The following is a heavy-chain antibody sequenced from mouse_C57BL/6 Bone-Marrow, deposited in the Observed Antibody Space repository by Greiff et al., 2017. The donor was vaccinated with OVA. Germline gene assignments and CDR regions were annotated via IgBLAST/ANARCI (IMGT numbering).Heavy chain of an antibody. Sequence: QVQLQQPGAELVKPGASVKMSCKASGYTFTSYWITWVKQRPGQGLEWIGDIYPGSGSTNYNEKFKSKATLTVDTSSSTAYMQLSSLTSEDSAVYDWARSGYYGSPWYFDVWGTGTTVTVSS. CDR1: GYTFTSYW. D-gene: IGHD1-1*01. V-gene: IGHV1-55*01. J-gene: IGHJ1*03. CDR2: IYPGSGST. CDR3: ARSGYYGSPWYFDV.